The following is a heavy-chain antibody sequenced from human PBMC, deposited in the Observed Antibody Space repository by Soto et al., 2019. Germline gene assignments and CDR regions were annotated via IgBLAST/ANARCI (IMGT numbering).Heavy chain of an antibody. CDR1: GFTFSGSA. CDR3: TTLSSSSWYSLLIDY. Sequence: EVQLVESGGGLVQPGGSLKLSCAASGFTFSGSAMHWVRQASGKGLEWVGRIRSKANSYATAYAASVKGRFTISRDDSKNTAYLQMNSLKTEDTAVYYCTTLSSSSWYSLLIDYWGQGTLVTVSS. CDR2: IRSKANSYAT. V-gene: IGHV3-73*02. D-gene: IGHD6-13*01. J-gene: IGHJ4*02.